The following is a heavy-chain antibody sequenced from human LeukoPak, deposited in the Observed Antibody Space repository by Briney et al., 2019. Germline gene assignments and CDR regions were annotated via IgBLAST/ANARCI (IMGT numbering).Heavy chain of an antibody. D-gene: IGHD3-10*01. J-gene: IGHJ5*02. CDR1: GFTFSNYW. CDR2: IKQDGSEK. V-gene: IGHV3-7*04. Sequence: GGSLRLSCAASGFTFSNYWMSWVRQAPGKGLEWVANIKQDGSEKYYVDSVKGRFTISRDNAKNSLYLRMNSLRAEDTAVYYCARDRALFDPWGQGTLVTVSS. CDR3: ARDRALFDP.